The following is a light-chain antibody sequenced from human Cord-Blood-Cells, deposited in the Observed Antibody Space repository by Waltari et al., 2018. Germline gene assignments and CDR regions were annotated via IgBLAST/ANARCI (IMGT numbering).Light chain of an antibody. CDR1: SLRRYY. CDR3: NSRDSSGNHLV. V-gene: IGLV3-19*01. CDR2: GKN. J-gene: IGLJ2*01. Sequence: SSELTQDPAVSVALGQTVRITCPGDSLRRYYASWYQQKPGQAPVLVIHGKNNRPSGIPDRFSGSSSGNTASLTITGAQAEDEADYYCNSRDSSGNHLVFGGGTKLTVL.